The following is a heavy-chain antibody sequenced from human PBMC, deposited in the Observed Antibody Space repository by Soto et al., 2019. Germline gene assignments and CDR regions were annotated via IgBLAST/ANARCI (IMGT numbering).Heavy chain of an antibody. Sequence: SVKVSCKASGYTFTSYGISWVRQARGQRLEWIGWIVVGSGNTNYAQQFRERVTITRDMSTGTAYMQLSSLRSDDTAVYYCAARGATGSSYYSGLDVWGQGATVTVSS. D-gene: IGHD3-16*01. CDR2: IVVGSGNT. V-gene: IGHV1-58*02. J-gene: IGHJ6*02. CDR1: GYTFTSYG. CDR3: AARGATGSSYYSGLDV.